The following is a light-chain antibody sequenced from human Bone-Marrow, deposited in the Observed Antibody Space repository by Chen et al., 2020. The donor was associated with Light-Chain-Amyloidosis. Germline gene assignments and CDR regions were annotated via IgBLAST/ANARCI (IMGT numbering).Light chain of an antibody. CDR2: GNS. CDR1: SSNIGAGYA. V-gene: IGLV1-40*01. CDR3: QSYDSSLSGYWV. J-gene: IGLJ3*02. Sequence: QSVLTQPPSVSGAPGPRVTISCTGSSSNIGAGYAVHWYQQLPGTAPKLLIYGNSNRPSGVPDRFSGSKSGTSASLAITGLQAEDEADYYCQSYDSSLSGYWVFGGGTKLTVL.